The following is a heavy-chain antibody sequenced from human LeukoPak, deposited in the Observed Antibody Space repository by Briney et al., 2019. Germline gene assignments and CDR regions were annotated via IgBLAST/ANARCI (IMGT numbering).Heavy chain of an antibody. CDR3: VSTPAIRRLNF. CDR1: GLSITDYY. CDR2: ISSVTSAI. J-gene: IGHJ4*02. D-gene: IGHD2-2*02. Sequence: GGSLRLSCAASGLSITDYYMSWIRQAPGGGLQWIAYISSVTSAIHYANSMKGRFTMSRDNAKSSVDLQMNSLRTEDTAMYFCVSTPAIRRLNFWGQGTLVTVSS. V-gene: IGHV3-11*01.